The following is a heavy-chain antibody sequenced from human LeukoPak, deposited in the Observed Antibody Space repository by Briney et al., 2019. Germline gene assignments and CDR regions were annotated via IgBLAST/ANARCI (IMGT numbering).Heavy chain of an antibody. D-gene: IGHD6-6*01. CDR2: IKEDGSEK. J-gene: IGHJ4*02. Sequence: GSLLLSCAAAGFTFSSYWMSWVRPAPGKGLEWVANIKEDGSEKFYVDSVKGRFTISRDNAKISLYLQMNSLRAEDTAVYYCARDRGSSDYFDYWGQGTLVTVSS. CDR1: GFTFSSYW. CDR3: ARDRGSSDYFDY. V-gene: IGHV3-7*01.